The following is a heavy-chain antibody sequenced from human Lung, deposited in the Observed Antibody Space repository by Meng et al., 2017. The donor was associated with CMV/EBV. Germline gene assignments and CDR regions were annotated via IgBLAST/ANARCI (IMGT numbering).Heavy chain of an antibody. J-gene: IGHJ4*02. CDR3: ARDFAWNFDY. CDR1: GFSFSTSA. CDR2: ISNDGKRK. V-gene: IGHV3-30*04. Sequence: GESLKISCVVFGFSFSTSAMHWVRQAPGKGLEWVAVISNDGKRKYYTDSVEGRFTISRDNSKNTLYLQMDSLRADDRATYYCARDFAWNFDYWGQGTLVTVSS.